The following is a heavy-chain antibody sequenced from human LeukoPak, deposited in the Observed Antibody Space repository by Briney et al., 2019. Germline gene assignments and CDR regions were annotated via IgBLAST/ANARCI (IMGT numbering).Heavy chain of an antibody. D-gene: IGHD1-1*01. CDR1: GYTLTELS. V-gene: IGHV1-24*01. CDR3: ATEGKKRFFYFKGNFKCKG. J-gene: IGHJ4*02. Sequence: ASVKVSCKVSGYTLTELSMHWVRQAPGKGLEWMGGFDPEDGETIYAQKLQGRVTITEYTSTDTAYMELSSLRSEDTAVYYCATEGKKRFFYFKGNFKCKGWGQGTLVTVSS. CDR2: FDPEDGET.